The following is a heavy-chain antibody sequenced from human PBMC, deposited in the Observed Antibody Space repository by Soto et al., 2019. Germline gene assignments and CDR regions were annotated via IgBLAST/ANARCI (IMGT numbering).Heavy chain of an antibody. CDR3: ARPMYFYGSGSYPWLDP. V-gene: IGHV4-59*08. J-gene: IGHJ5*02. Sequence: KPSETLSLTCTVSGGSISSYYWSWIRQPPGKGLEWIGYIYYSGSTNCNPSLKSRVTISVDTSKNQFSLKLSSVTAADTAVYYCARPMYFYGSGSYPWLDPWGQGTLVTVSS. CDR1: GGSISSYY. D-gene: IGHD3-10*01. CDR2: IYYSGST.